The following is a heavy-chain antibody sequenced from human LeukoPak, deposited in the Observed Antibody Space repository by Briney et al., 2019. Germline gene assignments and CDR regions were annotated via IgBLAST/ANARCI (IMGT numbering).Heavy chain of an antibody. D-gene: IGHD5/OR15-5a*01. V-gene: IGHV4-59*08. Sequence: SGTLSLTCTVSGGSISSYYWSWIRQPPGKGLEWIGYIYYSGSTNYNPSLKSRVTISVDTSKNQFSLNLNSVTAADTAVYYCARLYVPGYFDYWGQGTLVTVSS. CDR3: ARLYVPGYFDY. CDR1: GGSISSYY. J-gene: IGHJ4*02. CDR2: IYYSGST.